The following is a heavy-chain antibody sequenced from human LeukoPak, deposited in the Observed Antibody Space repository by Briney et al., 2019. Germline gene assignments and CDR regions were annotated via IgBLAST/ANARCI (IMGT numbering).Heavy chain of an antibody. Sequence: ASVKVSCKTSGYTFTNYGMHWVRQAPGQRLEWMGWINGGNGNAKYSQNFQGRVTIIRDTSASTAYMELSSLRSEDTAVYYCARVPLHDSSGHYYPHWGQGTLDTVSS. CDR1: GYTFTNYG. V-gene: IGHV1-3*01. CDR2: INGGNGNA. D-gene: IGHD3-22*01. J-gene: IGHJ1*01. CDR3: ARVPLHDSSGHYYPH.